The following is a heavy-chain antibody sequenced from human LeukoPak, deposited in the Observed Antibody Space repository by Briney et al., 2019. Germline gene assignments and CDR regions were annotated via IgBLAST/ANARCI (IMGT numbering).Heavy chain of an antibody. V-gene: IGHV1-2*06. CDR2: INPNSGGT. D-gene: IGHD2-2*01. Sequence: GASVKVSCKASGYTFTGYYMHWVRQAPGQGLEWMGRINPNSGGTNYAQKFQGRVTMTRDTSISTAYMELSRLRSDDTAVYYCARRHGSGVVVPAAMSYYYYMDVWGKGTTVTVSS. CDR1: GYTFTGYY. CDR3: ARRHGSGVVVPAAMSYYYYMDV. J-gene: IGHJ6*03.